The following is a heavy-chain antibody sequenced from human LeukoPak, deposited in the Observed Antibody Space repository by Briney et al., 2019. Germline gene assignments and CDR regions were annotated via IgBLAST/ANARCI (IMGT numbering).Heavy chain of an antibody. D-gene: IGHD6-19*01. CDR3: AKGSGSGWYGWFAP. V-gene: IGHV3-23*01. CDR2: IDASSGAT. J-gene: IGHJ5*02. CDR1: GFTFSNYA. Sequence: GGSLRLSCAASGFTFSNYAMSWVRQAPGKGLEWVSSIDASSGATYYADSVKGRFTISRDNSKNTFYLQVNSLRAEDTAVYSCAKGSGSGWYGWFAPWGQGTLVTVSS.